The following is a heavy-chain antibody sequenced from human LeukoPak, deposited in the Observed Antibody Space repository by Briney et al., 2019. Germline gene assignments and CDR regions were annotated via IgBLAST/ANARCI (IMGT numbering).Heavy chain of an antibody. CDR3: AKDHFVLDDSSGIPY. Sequence: PGGSLRLSCAASGFTFSSYAMSWVRQAPGKGLEWVSAISGSGGSTYYADSVKGRFTISRDNSKNTLYLQMNSLRAEDTAVYYCAKDHFVLDDSSGIPYWGQGTLVTVSS. CDR1: GFTFSSYA. CDR2: ISGSGGST. V-gene: IGHV3-23*01. D-gene: IGHD3-22*01. J-gene: IGHJ4*02.